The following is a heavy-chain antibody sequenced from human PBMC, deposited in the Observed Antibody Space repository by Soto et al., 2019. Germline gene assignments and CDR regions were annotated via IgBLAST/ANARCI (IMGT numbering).Heavy chain of an antibody. V-gene: IGHV3-53*01. CDR2: IYSGGST. J-gene: IGHJ4*02. D-gene: IGHD3-10*01. Sequence: GGSLRLSCAASGFTVSSNYMSWVRQAPGKGLEWVSVIYSGGSTYYADSVKGRFTISRDNSKNTLYLQMNSLRAEDTAVYYCARGSGMVRYYLDYWGQGTLVTVSS. CDR3: ARGSGMVRYYLDY. CDR1: GFTVSSNY.